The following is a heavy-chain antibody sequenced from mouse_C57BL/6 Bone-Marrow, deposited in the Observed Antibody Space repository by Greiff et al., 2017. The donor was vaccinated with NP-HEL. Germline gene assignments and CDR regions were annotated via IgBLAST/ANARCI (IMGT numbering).Heavy chain of an antibody. CDR3: TDYYGRAWFAY. V-gene: IGHV6-3*01. J-gene: IGHJ3*01. CDR2: IRLKSDNYAT. CDR1: GFTFSNYW. Sequence: DVKLVESGGGLVQPGGSMKLSCVASGFTFSNYWMNWVRKSPEKGLEWVAQIRLKSDNYATHYAESVKGRFTISRDDSKSSVYLQMNNLRAEDTGIYYCTDYYGRAWFAYWGQGTLVTVSA. D-gene: IGHD1-1*01.